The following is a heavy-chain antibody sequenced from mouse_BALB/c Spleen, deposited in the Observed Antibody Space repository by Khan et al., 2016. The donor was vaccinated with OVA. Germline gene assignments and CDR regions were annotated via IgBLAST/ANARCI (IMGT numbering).Heavy chain of an antibody. Sequence: QVQLKESGPGLVAPSQSLSITCTVSGFSLNDYGVSWIRQPPGKGLEWLGVIWGGGSTYYNSALKSRLSISKDNSESQVFLKMSSLQTDDTAMYYCAKCVWSYYYSLDYWGQGTSVTVSS. CDR1: GFSLNDYG. CDR3: AKCVWSYYYSLDY. J-gene: IGHJ4*01. V-gene: IGHV2-6-5*01. CDR2: IWGGGST.